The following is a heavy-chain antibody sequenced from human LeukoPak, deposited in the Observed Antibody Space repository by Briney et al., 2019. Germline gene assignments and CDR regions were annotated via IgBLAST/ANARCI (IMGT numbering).Heavy chain of an antibody. CDR1: GGTFSSYA. CDR3: ARAPYDSDVQIGFYYYYMDV. D-gene: IGHD3-22*01. CDR2: IIPIFGTA. J-gene: IGHJ6*03. Sequence: ASVKVSCKASGGTFSSYAISWVRQAPGQGLEWMGGIIPIFGTANYALKFQGRVTITADESTSTAYMELSSLRSEDTAVYYCARAPYDSDVQIGFYYYYMDVWGKGTTVTVSS. V-gene: IGHV1-69*01.